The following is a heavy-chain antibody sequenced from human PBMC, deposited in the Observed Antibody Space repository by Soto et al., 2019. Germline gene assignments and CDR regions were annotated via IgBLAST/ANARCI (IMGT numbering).Heavy chain of an antibody. J-gene: IGHJ5*02. Sequence: QVQLQESGPGLVKPSETLSLTCTVSGGSLSSYYWTWIRQSPGKGLEWIGYVYFSGNTNYNPSLKSRVAISIATSKNQFSLRLASVTAAVTAFYYCGSVRPSGYVLSWGQGTLVTVSS. CDR1: GGSLSSYY. CDR3: GSVRPSGYVLS. D-gene: IGHD6-25*01. V-gene: IGHV4-59*01. CDR2: VYFSGNT.